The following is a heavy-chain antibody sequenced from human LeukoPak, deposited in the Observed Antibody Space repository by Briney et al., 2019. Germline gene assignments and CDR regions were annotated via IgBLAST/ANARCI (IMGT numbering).Heavy chain of an antibody. Sequence: GGSLRLSCAASGFIFSSYAMNWVRQAPGKGLEWVSTISGSGGKTDYADSVKGRFTISRDNSKNTLYLQMNSLRAEDTAVYYCASHFWSGYSTVSNWFDPWGQGTLVTVSS. D-gene: IGHD3-3*02. V-gene: IGHV3-23*01. CDR3: ASHFWSGYSTVSNWFDP. CDR1: GFIFSSYA. CDR2: ISGSGGKT. J-gene: IGHJ5*02.